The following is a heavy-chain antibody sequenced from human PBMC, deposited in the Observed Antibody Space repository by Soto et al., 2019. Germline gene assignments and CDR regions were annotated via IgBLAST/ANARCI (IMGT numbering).Heavy chain of an antibody. J-gene: IGHJ6*03. CDR1: GDSVTSHY. CDR2: IYYSGST. D-gene: IGHD3-10*01. CDR3: ARRAMVRAYYYYYYMDV. Sequence: ETLSLTCSFSGDSVTSHYLTWIRQSPEKGLEWIGYIYYSGSTSYNPSLKSRVTISVDTSKNQFSLKLSSVTAADTAVYYCARRAMVRAYYYYYYMDVWGKGTTVTVSS. V-gene: IGHV4-59*02.